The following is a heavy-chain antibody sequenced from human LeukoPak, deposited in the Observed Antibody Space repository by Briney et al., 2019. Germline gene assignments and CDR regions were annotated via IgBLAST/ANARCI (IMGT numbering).Heavy chain of an antibody. J-gene: IGHJ4*02. CDR3: AKDNTALATGIGN. V-gene: IGHV3-9*01. CDR2: ISWNSNII. Sequence: PGGSLRLSCVASGFTFHDYAMHWVRQAPGKGLEWVSSISWNSNIIGYADSVKGRFTISRDNAKNSLYLQMNSLRAEDTALYYCAKDNTALATGIGNWGQGTLVTVSA. CDR1: GFTFHDYA. D-gene: IGHD5-18*01.